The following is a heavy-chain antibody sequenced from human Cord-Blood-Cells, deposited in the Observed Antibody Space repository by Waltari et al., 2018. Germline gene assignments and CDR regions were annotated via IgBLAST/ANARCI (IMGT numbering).Heavy chain of an antibody. Sequence: QVQLQESGPGLVKPSETLSLTCTVSGGSISSYYWSWIRQPPGKGLEWIGNIYYSGSTNYNPSRKSRVTISVDTSKNQFSLKLSSVTAADTAVYYCASQYYYDSSGYFWFDPWGQGTLVTVSS. CDR1: GGSISSYY. D-gene: IGHD3-22*01. CDR3: ASQYYYDSSGYFWFDP. CDR2: IYYSGST. V-gene: IGHV4-59*01. J-gene: IGHJ5*02.